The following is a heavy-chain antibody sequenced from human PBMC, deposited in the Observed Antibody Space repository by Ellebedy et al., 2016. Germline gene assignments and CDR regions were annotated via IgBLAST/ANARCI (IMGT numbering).Heavy chain of an antibody. CDR3: ARRSDWFDS. V-gene: IGHV4-59*01. J-gene: IGHJ5*01. CDR2: IDYSANT. CDR1: GDSMFNYY. Sequence: SETLSLTCTVSGDSMFNYYWSWIRQSPGRGLEWIANIDYSANTNYNPSLESRVTVSVDTKKKQISLHLRSVTAADTAVYYCARRSDWFDSWGQGLPVTVSS.